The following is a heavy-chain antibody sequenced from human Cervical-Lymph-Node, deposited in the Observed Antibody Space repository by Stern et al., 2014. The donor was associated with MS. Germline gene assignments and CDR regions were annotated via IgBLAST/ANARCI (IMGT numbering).Heavy chain of an antibody. V-gene: IGHV1-69*14. CDR1: GDSFSTFS. D-gene: IGHD6-6*01. J-gene: IGHJ6*02. CDR3: ARDPPEMTRPSHKTGVDA. CDR2: ILPLFNTA. Sequence: QDQLVQSGAEVKKPGSSVKVSCKAYGDSFSTFSISWVRLAPGQGLEWLGGILPLFNTANYAQRFQGRVISTAAKSTNAVYMELSSLTYEDTGVYYCARDPPEMTRPSHKTGVDAWGQGTTVTVSS.